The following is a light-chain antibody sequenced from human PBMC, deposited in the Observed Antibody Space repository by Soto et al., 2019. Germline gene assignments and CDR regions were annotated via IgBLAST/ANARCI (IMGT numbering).Light chain of an antibody. J-gene: IGKJ1*01. V-gene: IGKV3-15*01. CDR2: GAS. CDR1: QSVSGN. CDR3: QQYDTSPRT. Sequence: RVMTQSPATLSVSTEERATLSCRASQSVSGNLAWYQHKPGQAPRLLIYGASSRATGIPARFSGSGSGTDFSLTISRLEPEDFAVYYCQQYDTSPRTFGQGTKV.